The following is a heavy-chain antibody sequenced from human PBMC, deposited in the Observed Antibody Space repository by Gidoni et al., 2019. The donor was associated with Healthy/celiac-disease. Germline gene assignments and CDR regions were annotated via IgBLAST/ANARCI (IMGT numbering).Heavy chain of an antibody. Sequence: EVQLVESGGGLVPPGSSLRLSCAASVFTFYAYAMHWVRQAPGKGLEWVSGISWNSGSIGYADSVKGRFTISRDNAKNSLYLQMNSLRAEDTALYYCTKAELLDPQLTPSPFDYWGQGTLVTVSS. CDR3: TKAELLDPQLTPSPFDY. V-gene: IGHV3-9*01. CDR2: ISWNSGSI. D-gene: IGHD2-15*01. J-gene: IGHJ4*02. CDR1: VFTFYAYA.